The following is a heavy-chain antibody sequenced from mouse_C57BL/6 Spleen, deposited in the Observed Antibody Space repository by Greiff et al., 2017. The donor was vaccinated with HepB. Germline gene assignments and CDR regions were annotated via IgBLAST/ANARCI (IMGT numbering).Heavy chain of an antibody. CDR2: ISSGGSYT. V-gene: IGHV5-6*01. D-gene: IGHD1-1*01. CDR3: ARHYYYGSSSYYFDY. J-gene: IGHJ2*01. Sequence: EVQGVESGGDLVKPGGSLKLSCAASGFTFSSYGMSWVRQTPDKRLEWVATISSGGSYTYYPDSVKGRFTISRDNAKNTLYLQMSSLKSEDTAMYYCARHYYYGSSSYYFDYWGQGTTLTVSS. CDR1: GFTFSSYG.